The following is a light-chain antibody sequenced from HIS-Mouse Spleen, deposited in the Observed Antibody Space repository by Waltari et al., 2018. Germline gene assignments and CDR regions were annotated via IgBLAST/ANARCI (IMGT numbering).Light chain of an antibody. CDR1: SSNIGSNY. Sequence: QSVLTQPPSASGTPGQRVTISCSGSSSNIGSNYVYWYQQLPGTAPKLLIYWNNRRPSGVPDRFSGSKSGTSASLASSGLRSEDEADYYCAAWDDSLSGPVFGGGTKLTVL. CDR3: AAWDDSLSGPV. J-gene: IGLJ3*02. CDR2: WNN. V-gene: IGLV1-47*01.